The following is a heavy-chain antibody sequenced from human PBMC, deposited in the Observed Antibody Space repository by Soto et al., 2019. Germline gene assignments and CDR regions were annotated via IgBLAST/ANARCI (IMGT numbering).Heavy chain of an antibody. CDR2: ISAYNGNT. CDR3: ARSLTSIAAAGILLLGY. J-gene: IGHJ4*02. V-gene: IGHV1-18*01. CDR1: GYTFTSYG. D-gene: IGHD6-13*01. Sequence: QVQLVQSGAEVKKPGASVKVSCKASGYTFTSYGISWVRQAPGQGLEWMGWISAYNGNTNYAQKLQGRVTMTTDTSTSTAYMELRSLRADDTAVYYCARSLTSIAAAGILLLGYWGQGTLVTVSS.